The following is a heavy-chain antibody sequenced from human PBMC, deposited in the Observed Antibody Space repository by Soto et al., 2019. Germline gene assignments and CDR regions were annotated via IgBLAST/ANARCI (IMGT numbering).Heavy chain of an antibody. Sequence: VQLVESGGGVVQPGRSLRLSCAASGFTFSDYAMHWVRQAPGKGLEWVAVVSHDGRNTHYADSVKGRFTISRDSSKNTVSLEMTSRRAEDTAVYYCAKEGRQWLVTSDFNYWGQGALVTVSS. D-gene: IGHD6-19*01. CDR2: VSHDGRNT. CDR1: GFTFSDYA. CDR3: AKEGRQWLVTSDFNY. V-gene: IGHV3-30*18. J-gene: IGHJ4*02.